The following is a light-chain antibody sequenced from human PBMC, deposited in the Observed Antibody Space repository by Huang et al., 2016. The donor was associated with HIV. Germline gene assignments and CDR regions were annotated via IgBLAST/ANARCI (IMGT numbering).Light chain of an antibody. V-gene: IGKV1-39*01. Sequence: DIQMTQSPSSLSASVGDRVTITCRASQSLNTYLNWYQQKPGKAPKFLIYSTSSLQTGVPSRFSGSGSGTDFTLTISSLQPEDFAAYYCQQSYSSPYTFGQGTKLEIK. CDR3: QQSYSSPYT. CDR2: STS. CDR1: QSLNTY. J-gene: IGKJ2*01.